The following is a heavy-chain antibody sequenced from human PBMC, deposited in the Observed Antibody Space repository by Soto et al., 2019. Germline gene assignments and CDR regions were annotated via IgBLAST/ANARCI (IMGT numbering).Heavy chain of an antibody. D-gene: IGHD4-17*01. Sequence: QLQLQESGPGLVKPSETLSLSCTVSGGSISRSIYYWDWIRQPPGKGLEWIWTIYYNWDTYYNPSLKSRVSISVDTSKGQFSLRLSPVTAADPVIYYCARHQNAVTTYPGSFYYWGQGTLVTFSA. V-gene: IGHV4-39*01. CDR1: GGSISRSIYY. J-gene: IGHJ4*02. CDR2: IYYNWDT. CDR3: ARHQNAVTTYPGSFYY.